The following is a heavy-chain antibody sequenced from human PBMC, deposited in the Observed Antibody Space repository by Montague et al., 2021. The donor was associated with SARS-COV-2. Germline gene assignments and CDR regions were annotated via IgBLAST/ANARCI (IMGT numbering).Heavy chain of an antibody. CDR2: IRQSGRT. CDR1: GGSFGDDH. CDR3: ARGHLSVSMIVVVFTSASYSGDY. V-gene: IGHV4-34*01. D-gene: IGHD3-22*01. J-gene: IGHJ4*02. Sequence: SETLSLTCAVYGGSFGDDHWSWIRQPPGKGLEWIGNIRQSGRTXXXPSXXXRVTISVDTSKNQFSLKLTSVTAADTGLYFCARGHLSVSMIVVVFTSASYSGDYWGQGAQVTVSS.